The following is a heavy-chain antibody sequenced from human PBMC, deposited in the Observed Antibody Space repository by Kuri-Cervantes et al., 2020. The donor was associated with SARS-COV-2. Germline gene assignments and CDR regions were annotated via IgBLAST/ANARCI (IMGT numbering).Heavy chain of an antibody. CDR3: ASQGAVY. CDR1: GFTFSSYS. CDR2: ITNSSSYI. D-gene: IGHD1-26*01. J-gene: IGHJ4*02. V-gene: IGHV3-21*01. Sequence: ETLSLTCAASGFTFSSYSMNWVRQAPGKGLEWVSSITNSSSYIYYADSVKGRFTISRDNAKNSLYLQLNSLRAEDTAVYYCASQGAVYWGQGTLVTISS.